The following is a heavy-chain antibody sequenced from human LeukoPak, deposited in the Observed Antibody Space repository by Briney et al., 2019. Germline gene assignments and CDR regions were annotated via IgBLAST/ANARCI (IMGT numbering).Heavy chain of an antibody. CDR3: ARADDILTGHFDY. V-gene: IGHV1-2*04. D-gene: IGHD3-9*01. CDR1: GYTFTGYY. J-gene: IGHJ4*02. CDR2: INPNSGGT. Sequence: GAPVKVSCKASGYTFTGYYMHWVRQAPGQGLEWMGWINPNSGGTNYAQKFQGWVTMTRDTSISTAYMELSRLRSDDTAVYYCARADDILTGHFDYWGQGTLVTVSS.